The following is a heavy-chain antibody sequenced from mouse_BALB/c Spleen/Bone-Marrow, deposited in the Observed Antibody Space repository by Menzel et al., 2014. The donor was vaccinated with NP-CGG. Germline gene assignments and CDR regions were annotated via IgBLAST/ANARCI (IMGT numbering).Heavy chain of an antibody. Sequence: VKLVESGPGLVAPSQSLSITCTVSGFSLTSYDISWIRQPPGKGLEWLGVIWTGGGTNYNSAFMSRLSISKDNSKSQVFLKMNRLQTDDTAIYYCVRVRYFDVWGAGTPVTVSS. CDR2: IWTGGGT. V-gene: IGHV2-9-2*01. CDR1: GFSLTSYD. CDR3: VRVRYFDV. J-gene: IGHJ1*01.